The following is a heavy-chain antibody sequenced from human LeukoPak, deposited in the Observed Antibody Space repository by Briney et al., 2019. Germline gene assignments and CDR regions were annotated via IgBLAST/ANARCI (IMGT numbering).Heavy chain of an antibody. CDR3: ARTSSTMISSSGAFDI. CDR1: GGSISSYY. J-gene: IGHJ3*02. CDR2: IYYSGST. Sequence: SETLSLTCTVSGGSISSYYWSWIRQPPGKGLEWIGYIYYSGSTNYNPSLKSRVTISVDTSKNQFSLKLSSVTAADTAVYYCARTSSTMISSSGAFDIWGQGTMVTVSS. V-gene: IGHV4-59*12. D-gene: IGHD3-22*01.